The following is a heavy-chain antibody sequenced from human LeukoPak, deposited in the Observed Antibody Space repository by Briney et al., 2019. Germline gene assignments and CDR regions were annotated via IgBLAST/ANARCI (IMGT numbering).Heavy chain of an antibody. CDR1: GYTFSGFY. J-gene: IGHJ4*01. CDR2: IKVSGGRT. V-gene: IGHV1-46*01. CDR3: AREPPESYSSDN. Sequence: ASVKVSCKASGYTFSGFYVHWVRQAPGQGLEWMGIIKVSGGRTEYAQKFQGRVTVTRDRSTSTVYMELNNLRSEDTDASSYAREPPESYSSDNSGHGTLVTVSS.